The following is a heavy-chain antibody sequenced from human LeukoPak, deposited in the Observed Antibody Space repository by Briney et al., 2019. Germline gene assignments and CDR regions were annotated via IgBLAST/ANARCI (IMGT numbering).Heavy chain of an antibody. CDR1: GFTFSSYA. CDR2: ISGSGGST. Sequence: GGSLRLSCAASGFTFSSYAMSWVRQAPGKGLEWVSAISGSGGSTYYADSVKGRFTISRDNSKNTLYLQMNSLRAEDTAAYYCAREYQLLLEYYFDYWGQGTLVTVSS. V-gene: IGHV3-23*01. CDR3: AREYQLLLEYYFDY. D-gene: IGHD2-2*01. J-gene: IGHJ4*02.